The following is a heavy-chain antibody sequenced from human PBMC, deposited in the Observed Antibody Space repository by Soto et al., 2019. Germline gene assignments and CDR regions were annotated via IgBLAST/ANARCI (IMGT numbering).Heavy chain of an antibody. V-gene: IGHV4-39*01. CDR1: GGSISSSSYY. D-gene: IGHD2-15*01. J-gene: IGHJ4*02. CDR3: AMPSYCSGGSCATPGARKYKGFYYFDY. CDR2: IYYSGST. Sequence: QLQLQESGPGLVKPSETLSLTCTVSGGSISSSSYYWGWIRQPPGKGLEWIGSIYYSGSTYYNPSLKSRVTISVDTSKNQFSLKLSSVTAADTAVYYCAMPSYCSGGSCATPGARKYKGFYYFDYWGQGTLVTVSS.